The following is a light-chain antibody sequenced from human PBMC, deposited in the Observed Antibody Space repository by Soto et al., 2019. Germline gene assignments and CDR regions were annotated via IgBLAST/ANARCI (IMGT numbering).Light chain of an antibody. J-gene: IGKJ5*01. CDR3: MQALQTSIT. CDR2: LGS. V-gene: IGKV2-28*01. Sequence: DIVVTQSPLSLPVTPGEPASISCRSRQSLQHSNGYNYLDWYLQKPGQSPQLLIFLGSNRASGVPDRFSGSGSGTNFTLKISRVEAEDVGVYYCMQALQTSITFGQGTRLEIK. CDR1: QSLQHSNGYNY.